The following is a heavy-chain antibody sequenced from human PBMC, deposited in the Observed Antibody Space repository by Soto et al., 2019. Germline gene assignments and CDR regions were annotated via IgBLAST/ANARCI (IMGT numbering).Heavy chain of an antibody. CDR2: IKSDGSST. J-gene: IGHJ4*02. CDR1: GFLFSTYC. V-gene: IGHV3-74*01. CDR3: AIGGGDYNNFDH. Sequence: EVQLVESGGGLVQPGGSLRLSCAASGFLFSTYCMFWVRQVPRKGLLWVSRIKSDGSSTSYADSVKGRFTISRDNTKNTLYLQMTSLRAEDTAVYYCAIGGGDYNNFDHWGQGILVTVSS. D-gene: IGHD3-9*01.